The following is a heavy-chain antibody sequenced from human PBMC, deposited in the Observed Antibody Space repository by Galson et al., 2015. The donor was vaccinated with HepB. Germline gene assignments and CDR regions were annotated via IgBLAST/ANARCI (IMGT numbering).Heavy chain of an antibody. D-gene: IGHD2-2*01. CDR1: GFTFSSYA. J-gene: IGHJ3*02. Sequence: SLRLSCAASGFTFSSYAMHWVRQAPGKGLEWVAVISYDGSNKYYADSVKGRFTISRDNSKNTLYLQMNSLRAEDTAVYYCAREGYCSSTSCPPYSGYDRHDAFDIWGQGTMVTVSS. CDR2: ISYDGSNK. V-gene: IGHV3-30-3*01. CDR3: AREGYCSSTSCPPYSGYDRHDAFDI.